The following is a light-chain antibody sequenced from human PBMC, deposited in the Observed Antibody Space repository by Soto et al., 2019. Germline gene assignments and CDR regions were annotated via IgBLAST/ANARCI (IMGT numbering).Light chain of an antibody. Sequence: QSVLTQPPSASGTPGQRVALSCFGNISNIGRNTVNWYQQLPGAAPKLLIYINDQRPSGVPDRISGSKSGTSASLAISGLQSEDEAEYYCASWDGTLNGYVFGTGTKVTVL. V-gene: IGLV1-44*01. J-gene: IGLJ1*01. CDR2: IND. CDR1: ISNIGRNT. CDR3: ASWDGTLNGYV.